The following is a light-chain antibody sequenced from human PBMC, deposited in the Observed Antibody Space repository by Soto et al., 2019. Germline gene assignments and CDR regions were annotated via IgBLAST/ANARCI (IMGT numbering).Light chain of an antibody. CDR2: EVS. V-gene: IGLV2-14*01. CDR1: SSDVGGYND. J-gene: IGLJ1*01. Sequence: QSVLTQPASVSGSPGQSITISCTGTSSDVGGYNDVSWYQQHPGKAPKRMIYEVSNRPSGVSNRFSGSKSGNTASLTISGLQAEDEADYYCSSYTSSSIDYVFGTGTKLTVL. CDR3: SSYTSSSIDYV.